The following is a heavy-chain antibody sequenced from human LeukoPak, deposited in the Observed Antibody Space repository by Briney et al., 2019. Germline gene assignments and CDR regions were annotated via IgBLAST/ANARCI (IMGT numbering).Heavy chain of an antibody. CDR1: GFTFSSYA. CDR2: ISYDGSNK. D-gene: IGHD3-10*01. Sequence: GRSLRLSCAASGFTFSSYAMYWVRQAPGKGLEWVAVISYDGSNKHYADSVKGRFTISRDNSKNTLYLQMNSLRAEDTAVYYCARDEELLWFGEFSYYFDYWGQGTLVTVSS. V-gene: IGHV3-30-3*01. J-gene: IGHJ4*02. CDR3: ARDEELLWFGEFSYYFDY.